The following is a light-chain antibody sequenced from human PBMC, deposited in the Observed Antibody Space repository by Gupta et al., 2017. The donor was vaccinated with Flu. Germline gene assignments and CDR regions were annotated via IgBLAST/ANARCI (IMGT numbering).Light chain of an antibody. CDR1: QSVSSNS. CDR2: DAS. CDR3: QQYGSSPT. V-gene: IGKV3-20*01. Sequence: EIVLTQSPGTLSLSPGERATLSCRATQSVSSNSLVWYQQKPGQAPRLLVYDASSRATGTPDRFSGSGCGTDFTLSISRLEPEDFAVYYCQQYGSSPTFGQGTKVEIK. J-gene: IGKJ1*01.